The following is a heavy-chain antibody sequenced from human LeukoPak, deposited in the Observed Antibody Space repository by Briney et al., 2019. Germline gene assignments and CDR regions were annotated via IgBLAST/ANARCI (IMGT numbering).Heavy chain of an antibody. J-gene: IGHJ5*02. V-gene: IGHV4-59*01. Sequence: PSETLSLTCTVSGGSISSYYWSWIRQPPGKGLEWIGYVYYSGSTNYNPSLKSRVTISVDTSKNQFSLKLSSVTAADTAVYYCARAAFYDILIAFDPWGQGTLVTVSS. CDR2: VYYSGST. CDR1: GGSISSYY. D-gene: IGHD3-9*01. CDR3: ARAAFYDILIAFDP.